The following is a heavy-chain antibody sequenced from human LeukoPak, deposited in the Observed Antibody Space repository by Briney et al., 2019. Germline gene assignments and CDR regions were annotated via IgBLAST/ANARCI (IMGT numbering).Heavy chain of an antibody. CDR1: GFTFSSYG. Sequence: TGGSLRLSCAASGFTFSSYGMHWVRQAPGKGLEWVAFIRYDGSNKYYADSVKGRFTISRDNSKNTLYLQMNSLRAEDTAVYYCAKDLRDGYNYYGVFDYWGQGTLVTVSS. CDR3: AKDLRDGYNYYGVFDY. D-gene: IGHD5-24*01. J-gene: IGHJ4*02. CDR2: IRYDGSNK. V-gene: IGHV3-30*02.